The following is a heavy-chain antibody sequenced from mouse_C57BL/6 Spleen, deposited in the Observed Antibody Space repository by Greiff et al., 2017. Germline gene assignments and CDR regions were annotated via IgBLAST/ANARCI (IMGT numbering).Heavy chain of an antibody. CDR3: ARVYDYLDY. J-gene: IGHJ2*01. V-gene: IGHV5-4*01. Sequence: EVHLVESGGGLVKPGGSLKLSCAASGFTFSSYAMSWVRQTPEKRLEWVATISDGGSYTYYPDNVKGRFTISRDNAKNNLYLQMSHLKSEDTAMYYCARVYDYLDYWGQGTTLTVSS. CDR1: GFTFSSYA. D-gene: IGHD2-4*01. CDR2: ISDGGSYT.